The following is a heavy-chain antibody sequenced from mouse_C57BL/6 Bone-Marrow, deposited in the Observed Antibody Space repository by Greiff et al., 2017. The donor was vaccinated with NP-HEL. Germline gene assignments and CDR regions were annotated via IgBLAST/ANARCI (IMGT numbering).Heavy chain of an antibody. J-gene: IGHJ1*03. CDR2: INPSSGYT. CDR3: ELITTVVDWYFDV. CDR1: GYTFTSYT. D-gene: IGHD1-1*01. Sequence: QVQLQQSGAELARPGASVKMSCKASGYTFTSYTMHWVKQRPGQGLEWIGYINPSSGYTKYNQKFKDKATLTADKSSSTAYMQLSSLTSEDSAVYYGELITTVVDWYFDVWGTGTTVTVSS. V-gene: IGHV1-4*01.